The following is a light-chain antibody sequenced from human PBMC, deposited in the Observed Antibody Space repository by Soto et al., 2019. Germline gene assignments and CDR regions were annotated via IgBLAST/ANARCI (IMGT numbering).Light chain of an antibody. Sequence: DIVMTQSPDSLAVSLGERATINCKSSPSVLYSSNNKNYLAWYQQKPGQPPKLLIYWASTRESGVPDRFSCSGSGTYFTRTISSLQAEDVAVYYCQQYYRPWTFGQGTKVEIK. V-gene: IGKV4-1*01. CDR2: WAS. J-gene: IGKJ1*01. CDR3: QQYYRPWT. CDR1: PSVLYSSNNKNY.